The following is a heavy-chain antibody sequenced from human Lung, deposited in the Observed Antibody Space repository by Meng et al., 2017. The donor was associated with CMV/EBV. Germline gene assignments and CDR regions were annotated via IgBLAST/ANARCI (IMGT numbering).Heavy chain of an antibody. J-gene: IGHJ6*02. V-gene: IGHV3-21*01. CDR1: GFTFSSYS. Sequence: GGSLRLSCAASGFTFSSYSMNWVRQAPGKGLEWVSSISSSSSYIYYADSVKGRFTISRDNAKNSLYLQMNSLRAEDTAVYYCARDLYDILTGYYKGYYGMDVWGQGTTVTVSS. CDR3: ARDLYDILTGYYKGYYGMDV. CDR2: ISSSSSYI. D-gene: IGHD3-9*01.